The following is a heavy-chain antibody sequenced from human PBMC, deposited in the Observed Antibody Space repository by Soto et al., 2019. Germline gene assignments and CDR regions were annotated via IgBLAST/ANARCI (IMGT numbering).Heavy chain of an antibody. Sequence: GGSLRLSCAASGFTFSSYGMHWVRQAPGKGLEWVAVIWYDGSNKYYADSVKGRFTISRDNSKNTLYLQMNSLSAEDTAVYYCARDTLVQWEDYYYGMDVWGQGTTVTVSS. D-gene: IGHD1-26*01. CDR3: ARDTLVQWEDYYYGMDV. V-gene: IGHV3-33*01. CDR1: GFTFSSYG. J-gene: IGHJ6*02. CDR2: IWYDGSNK.